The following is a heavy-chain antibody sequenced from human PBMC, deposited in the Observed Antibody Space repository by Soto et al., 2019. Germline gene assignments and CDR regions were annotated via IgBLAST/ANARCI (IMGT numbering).Heavy chain of an antibody. D-gene: IGHD2-21*02. J-gene: IGHJ4*02. CDR3: ARLFDTMTALPPYFDY. CDR1: GGSISSSSYY. V-gene: IGHV4-39*01. CDR2: IYYSGST. Sequence: SETLSLTCTVSGGSISSSSYYWGWIRQPPGKGLEWIGSIYYSGSTYYNPSLKSRVTISVDTSKNQFSLKLSSVTAADTAVYYCARLFDTMTALPPYFDYWGQGTLVTVSS.